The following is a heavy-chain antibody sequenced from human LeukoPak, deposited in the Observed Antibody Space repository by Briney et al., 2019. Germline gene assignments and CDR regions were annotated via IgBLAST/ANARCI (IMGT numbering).Heavy chain of an antibody. CDR3: AKEVLGGHTDPDYCSSTSCYRGV. J-gene: IGHJ6*04. V-gene: IGHV3-33*06. D-gene: IGHD2-2*02. Sequence: QPGGSLRLSCAGSGFSFSVYGIHWVRQAPGKGLEWVAVIWNDGSNKYYADSVKGRFTISRDNSKNTLYLQMNNLRTEDTAIYYCAKEVLGGHTDPDYCSSTSCYRGVWGKGTTVTVSS. CDR1: GFSFSVYG. CDR2: IWNDGSNK.